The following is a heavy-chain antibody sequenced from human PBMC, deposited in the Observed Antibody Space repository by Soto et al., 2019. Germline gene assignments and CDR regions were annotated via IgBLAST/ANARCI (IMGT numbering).Heavy chain of an antibody. D-gene: IGHD3-9*01. Sequence: PGGSLRLSCAASGFTFSSYSMNWVRQAPGKGLEWVSYISSSSSTIYYADSVKGRFTISRDNAKNSLYLQMNSLRDEDTAVYYCARDQLYYDILTGPKGYYYYGMDVWGQGTTVTVSS. CDR3: ARDQLYYDILTGPKGYYYYGMDV. CDR1: GFTFSSYS. CDR2: ISSSSSTI. J-gene: IGHJ6*02. V-gene: IGHV3-48*02.